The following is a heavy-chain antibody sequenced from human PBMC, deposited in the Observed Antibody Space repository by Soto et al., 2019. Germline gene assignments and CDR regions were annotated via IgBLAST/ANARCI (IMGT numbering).Heavy chain of an antibody. CDR3: AKGSASTRPYYFDS. Sequence: GGSLRLSCAASGFTFTSYVMSWVRQAPGTGLEWVSAITGSGGDTYYADSVKGRFTISRDRSNNTFLQMTSLRADDTALHFCAKGSASTRPYYFDSWGQGTLVTVSS. CDR1: GFTFTSYV. CDR2: ITGSGGDT. J-gene: IGHJ4*02. D-gene: IGHD6-6*01. V-gene: IGHV3-23*01.